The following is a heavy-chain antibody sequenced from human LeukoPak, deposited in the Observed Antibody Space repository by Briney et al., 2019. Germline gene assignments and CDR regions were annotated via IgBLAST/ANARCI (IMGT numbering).Heavy chain of an antibody. Sequence: GGSLTLSCAASGFTFSSHAMTWVRRAPGKGLEWVSGISGSGGSTYYADSVKGRFTISRDNSKNTLYLQMNSVRAEDTAVYYCAKDRAPMDVWGQGTTVTVSS. V-gene: IGHV3-23*01. CDR1: GFTFSSHA. J-gene: IGHJ6*02. CDR3: AKDRAPMDV. CDR2: ISGSGGST.